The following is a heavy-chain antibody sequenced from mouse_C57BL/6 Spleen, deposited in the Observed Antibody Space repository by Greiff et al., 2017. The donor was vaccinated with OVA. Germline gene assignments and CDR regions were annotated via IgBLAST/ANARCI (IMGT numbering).Heavy chain of an antibody. V-gene: IGHV1-82*01. D-gene: IGHD1-1*01. CDR3: ARSGTTVVGEFDY. CDR2: IYPGDGDT. Sequence: QVQLQQSGPELVKPGASVKISCKASGYAFSSSWMNWVKQRPGKGLEWIGRIYPGDGDTNYNGKFKGKATLTADKSSSTAYMQLSSLTSEDSAVYFCARSGTTVVGEFDYWGQGTTLTVSS. CDR1: GYAFSSSW. J-gene: IGHJ2*01.